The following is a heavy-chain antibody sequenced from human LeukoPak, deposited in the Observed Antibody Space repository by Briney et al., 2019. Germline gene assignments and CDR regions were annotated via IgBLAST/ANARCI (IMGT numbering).Heavy chain of an antibody. J-gene: IGHJ4*02. CDR2: IKQDGSKK. Sequence: GGSLRLSCVASGFPFSSYWMPWVRQAPGQVLEWVANIKQDGSKKSYVDSVKGRFTISRDNAKNSLYLQMNSLRAEDTAIYYCTRVGYIDEGIDYWGQGTLVTVSS. V-gene: IGHV3-7*04. D-gene: IGHD5-24*01. CDR1: GFPFSSYW. CDR3: TRVGYIDEGIDY.